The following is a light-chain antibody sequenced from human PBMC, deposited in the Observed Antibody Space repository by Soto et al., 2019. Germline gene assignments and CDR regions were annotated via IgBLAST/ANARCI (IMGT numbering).Light chain of an antibody. CDR1: QSVSSN. CDR3: QQYNNWPPWT. V-gene: IGKV3-15*01. CDR2: GAS. Sequence: EIVMTQSPATLSVSPGERATLSCRASQSVSSNLAWYQHKPGQXPRLLIYGASTRATGIPARFSGSGSGTEFTLTISSLQSEDFAVYYCQQYNNWPPWTFGQGTKVESK. J-gene: IGKJ1*01.